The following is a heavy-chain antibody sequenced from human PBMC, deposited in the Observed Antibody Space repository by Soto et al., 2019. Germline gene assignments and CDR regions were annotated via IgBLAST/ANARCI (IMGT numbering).Heavy chain of an antibody. CDR2: ISGSGGST. CDR1: GFTFSSYA. CDR3: AKTPADIVLMVYANFDY. Sequence: GGSLRLSCAASGFTFSSYAMSWVRQAPGKGLEWVSAISGSGGSTYYADSVKGRFTISRDNSKNTLYLQMNSLRAEDTAVYYCAKTPADIVLMVYANFDYWGQGTLVTVSS. D-gene: IGHD2-8*01. V-gene: IGHV3-23*01. J-gene: IGHJ4*02.